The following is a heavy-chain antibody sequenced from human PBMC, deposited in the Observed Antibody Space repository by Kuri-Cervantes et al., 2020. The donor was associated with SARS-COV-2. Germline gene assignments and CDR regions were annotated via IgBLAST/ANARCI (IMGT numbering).Heavy chain of an antibody. J-gene: IGHJ5*02. CDR2: IDPSDSYT. CDR3: ARWDGFALDL. CDR1: GYSFSTSW. V-gene: IGHV5-10-1*01. D-gene: IGHD5-24*01. Sequence: GESLKISCKGSGYSFSTSWMHWVRQMPGKGLEWMGRIDPSDSYTDYGPSLQGHVTISVDRSINTAYMQWSDLKSSDTAVYFCARWDGFALDLWGQGTLVTVSS.